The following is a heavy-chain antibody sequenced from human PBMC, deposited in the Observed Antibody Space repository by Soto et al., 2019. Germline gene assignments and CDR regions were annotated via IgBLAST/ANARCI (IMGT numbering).Heavy chain of an antibody. V-gene: IGHV3-48*04. CDR2: ISSSGSTI. CDR3: ARDIVWSGYDFKYYYYGMDV. J-gene: IGHJ6*02. D-gene: IGHD5-12*01. CDR1: GFTFSSYG. Sequence: PGGSLRLSCAASGFTFSSYGMHWVRQAPGKGLEWVSYISSSGSTIYYADSVKGRFTISRDNAKNSLYLQMNSLRAEDTAVYYCARDIVWSGYDFKYYYYGMDVWGQGTTVTVSS.